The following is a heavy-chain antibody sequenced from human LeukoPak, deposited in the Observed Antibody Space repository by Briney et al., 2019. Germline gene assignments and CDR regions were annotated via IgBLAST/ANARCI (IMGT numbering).Heavy chain of an antibody. D-gene: IGHD3-22*01. CDR1: GGSISSSSYY. Sequence: SETLSLTCTVSGGSISSSSYYWGWIRQPPVKGLKWIGSIYDSGSTYYNPSLKSRVTISVDTSKNQFSLKLSSVTAADTAVYYCASPTLYYYDSSGYYPFYYWGQGTLVTVSS. J-gene: IGHJ4*02. CDR3: ASPTLYYYDSSGYYPFYY. CDR2: IYDSGST. V-gene: IGHV4-39*07.